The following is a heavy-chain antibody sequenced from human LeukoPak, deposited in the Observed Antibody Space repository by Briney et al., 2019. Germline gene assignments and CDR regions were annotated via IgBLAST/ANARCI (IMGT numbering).Heavy chain of an antibody. Sequence: PGGSLRLSCAASGFTFSYYGMDWVRQAPGKGLEWVTFIGYDGTDKYYVDSVKGRFTSSRDNSKNTLSLHMNSLRAEDTAVYYCARDLTYNSWYYFDSWGQGTLVTVSS. V-gene: IGHV3-30*02. D-gene: IGHD6-13*01. J-gene: IGHJ4*02. CDR3: ARDLTYNSWYYFDS. CDR2: IGYDGTDK. CDR1: GFTFSYYG.